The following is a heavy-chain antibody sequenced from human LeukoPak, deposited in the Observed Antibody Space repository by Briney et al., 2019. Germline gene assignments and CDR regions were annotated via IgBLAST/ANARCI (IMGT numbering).Heavy chain of an antibody. V-gene: IGHV3-21*01. Sequence: PGGSLRLSCAASGFTFSSYSVNWVRQAPGKGLEWVSSISSSSSYIYYADSVKGRFTISRDNAKNSLYLQMNSLGAEDTAVYYCARDSGWYFDLWGRGTLVTVSS. J-gene: IGHJ2*01. CDR2: ISSSSSYI. CDR1: GFTFSSYS. CDR3: ARDSGWYFDL. D-gene: IGHD1-26*01.